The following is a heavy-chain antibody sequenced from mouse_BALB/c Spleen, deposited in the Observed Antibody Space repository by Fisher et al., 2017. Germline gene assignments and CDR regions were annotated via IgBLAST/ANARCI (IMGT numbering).Heavy chain of an antibody. D-gene: IGHD2-4*01. J-gene: IGHJ4*01. Sequence: KFKGKATLTVDTSSSTAYMQLSSLTSEDSAVYYCTRSDYDSMDYWGQGTSVTVSS. CDR3: TRSDYDSMDY. V-gene: IGHV1-50*01.